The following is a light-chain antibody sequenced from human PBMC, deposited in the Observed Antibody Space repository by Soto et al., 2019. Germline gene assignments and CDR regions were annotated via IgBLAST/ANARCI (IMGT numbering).Light chain of an antibody. CDR3: YSYSAYTTLWV. V-gene: IGLV2-14*01. J-gene: IGLJ3*02. CDR1: ASDIGNYNY. CDR2: GVS. Sequence: QSALTQPASVSGSPGQSITISCTGTASDIGNYNYVSWYQVHPGKAPKLLIYGVSNRPSGVSNRFSGSKSGNAASLTISGLQAEDEADYYCYSYSAYTTLWVFGGGTQLTVL.